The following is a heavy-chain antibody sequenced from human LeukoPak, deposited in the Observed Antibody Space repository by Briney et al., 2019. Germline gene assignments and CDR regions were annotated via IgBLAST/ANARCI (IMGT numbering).Heavy chain of an antibody. V-gene: IGHV4-31*03. D-gene: IGHD3-9*01. CDR1: GGSISSGGYY. CDR2: IYYSGST. J-gene: IGHJ4*02. CDR3: ARGLRYFDWPPGY. Sequence: SETLSLTCTVSGGSISSGGYYWSWIRQHPGKGLEWIGYIYYSGSTYYNPSLKSRVTISVDTSKNQFSLKLSSVTAADTAVYYCARGLRYFDWPPGYWGQGTLVTVSS.